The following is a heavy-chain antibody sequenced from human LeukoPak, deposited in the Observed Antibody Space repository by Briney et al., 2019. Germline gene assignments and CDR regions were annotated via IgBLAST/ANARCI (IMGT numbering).Heavy chain of an antibody. J-gene: IGHJ4*02. V-gene: IGHV4-4*02. CDR3: AREYYYDSSGFDY. CDR1: GGSISSSNW. D-gene: IGHD3-22*01. CDR2: IYHSGST. Sequence: PSGTLSLTCAVSGGSISSSNWWSWVRQPPGKGLEWIGEIYHSGSTNYNPSLKSRVTISVDKSKNQFSLKLSSVTAADTAVYYCAREYYYDSSGFDYWGQGTLVTVSS.